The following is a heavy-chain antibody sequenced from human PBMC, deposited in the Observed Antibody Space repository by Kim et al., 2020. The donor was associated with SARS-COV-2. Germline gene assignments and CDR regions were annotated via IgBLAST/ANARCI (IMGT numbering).Heavy chain of an antibody. V-gene: IGHV3-30*04. CDR2: ISYDGSNK. J-gene: IGHJ6*02. CDR3: ARDWKSSMDV. D-gene: IGHD6-6*01. Sequence: GGSLRLSCAASGFTFSSYAMHWVRQAPGKGLEWVAVISYDGSNKYYADSVKGRFTISRDNSKNTLYLQMNSLRAEDTAVYYCARDWKSSMDVWGQGTTVTVSS. CDR1: GFTFSSYA.